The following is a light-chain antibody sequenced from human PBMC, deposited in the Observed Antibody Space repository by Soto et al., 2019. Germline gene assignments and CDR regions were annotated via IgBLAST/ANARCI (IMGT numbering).Light chain of an antibody. CDR3: ATWDDSLKRV. V-gene: IGLV1-44*01. CDR2: SNN. Sequence: QSVLTQPPSASGTPGQRVTISCSGSGSNIGSYTVNWYQQLPGTAPKLLIYSNNQRPSGVPDRFSGSKSGTSASLAISGLQSEDEADYYCATWDDSLKRVFGTGTKLTVL. J-gene: IGLJ1*01. CDR1: GSNIGSYT.